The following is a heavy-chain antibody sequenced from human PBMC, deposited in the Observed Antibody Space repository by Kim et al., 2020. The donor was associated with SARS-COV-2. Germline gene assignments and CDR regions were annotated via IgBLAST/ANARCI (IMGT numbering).Heavy chain of an antibody. CDR1: GFTFSAYE. Sequence: GGSLRLSCATSGFTFSAYEMNWVRQAPGEGLEWVSFINTRGVTSYGDSVRGRFTISRDNAENSLYLQMNSLRVEDTGVYYCASDTPGGEEFDYWGQGILVTVSS. CDR3: ASDTPGGEEFDY. CDR2: INTRGVT. J-gene: IGHJ4*02. V-gene: IGHV3-48*03. D-gene: IGHD3-16*01.